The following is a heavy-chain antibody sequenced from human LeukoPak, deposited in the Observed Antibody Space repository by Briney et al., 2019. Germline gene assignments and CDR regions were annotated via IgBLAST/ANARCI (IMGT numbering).Heavy chain of an antibody. CDR2: IKQDGSET. V-gene: IGHV3-7*04. D-gene: IGHD4-17*01. CDR3: ARVVPTVTPV. Sequence: TGGSLRLSCVASGFTVSSYWMSWVRQAPGNGPEWVANIKQDGSETYYVDSVKGRFTISRDNAKNSLYLQMNSLRAEDTAVYYCARVVPTVTPVWGQGILVTVSS. CDR1: GFTVSSYW. J-gene: IGHJ4*02.